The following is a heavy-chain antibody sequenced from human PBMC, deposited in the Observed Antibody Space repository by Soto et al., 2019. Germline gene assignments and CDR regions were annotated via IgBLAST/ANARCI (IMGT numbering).Heavy chain of an antibody. CDR3: AKFKGFNWNYEFDY. CDR2: IGGSSGTT. J-gene: IGHJ4*02. CDR1: GLTFSNFA. Sequence: PGGSLRLSCEVSGLTFSNFAMSWVRQAPGKGLEWASAIGGSSGTTFYADSVKGRFTISQDYAKNMLYLQMNSLRSEDTAVYYCAKFKGFNWNYEFDYRGQGCPVTAAS. D-gene: IGHD1-7*01. V-gene: IGHV3-23*01.